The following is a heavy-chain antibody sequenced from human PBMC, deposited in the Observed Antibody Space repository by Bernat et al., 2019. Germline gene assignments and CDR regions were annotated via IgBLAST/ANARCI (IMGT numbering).Heavy chain of an antibody. CDR3: ANSDLYWSGGSCYQLDY. V-gene: IGHV3-30*18. D-gene: IGHD2-15*01. CDR2: ISYDGSNK. J-gene: IGHJ4*02. CDR1: GFTFSSYG. Sequence: QVQLVESGGGVVQPGRSLRLSCAASGFTFSSYGMHWVRQAPGKGLEWVAVISYDGSNKYYADSVKGRFTISRDNSKNTLYLQMNSLRAEDTAVYYCANSDLYWSGGSCYQLDYWGQGTLVTVSS.